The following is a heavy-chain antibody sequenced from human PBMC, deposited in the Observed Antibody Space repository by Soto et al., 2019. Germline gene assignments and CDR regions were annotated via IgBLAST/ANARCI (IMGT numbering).Heavy chain of an antibody. Sequence: SETLSLTCTVSGGSISSYYLSWIRQPPGKGLEWIGYIYYSGSTNYSPSLKSRVTISEDTSKNQFSLKLSSVTAADTAVYYCARGYCSGGTCYSRTFEYWGQGALVTVSS. CDR1: GGSISSYY. J-gene: IGHJ4*02. V-gene: IGHV4-59*01. D-gene: IGHD2-15*01. CDR2: IYYSGST. CDR3: ARGYCSGGTCYSRTFEY.